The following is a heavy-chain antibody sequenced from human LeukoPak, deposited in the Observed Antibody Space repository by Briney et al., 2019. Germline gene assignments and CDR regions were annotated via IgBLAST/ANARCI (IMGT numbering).Heavy chain of an antibody. CDR2: IYPGDSGT. CDR3: ARSGYCSSTSCYAPTYNWFDP. Sequence: GESLKISCKGSGYSFTSYWIGWVRQMPGKDLEWMGSIYPGDSGTRYSAYFQGQVTISADKSISTAYLQWSSLKASDTAMYYCARSGYCSSTSCYAPTYNWFDPWGQGTLVTVSS. D-gene: IGHD2-2*03. CDR1: GYSFTSYW. V-gene: IGHV5-51*01. J-gene: IGHJ5*02.